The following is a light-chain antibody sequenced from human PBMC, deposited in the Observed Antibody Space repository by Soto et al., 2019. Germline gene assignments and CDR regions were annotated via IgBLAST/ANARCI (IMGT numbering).Light chain of an antibody. CDR2: SAS. CDR1: QDISVY. V-gene: IGKV1-27*01. J-gene: IGKJ5*01. CDR3: HKFNTAPLT. Sequence: DIQMTQSPSSLSASVGDRVTITCRASQDISVYLAWYQQKPGQVPKLLIYSASTLQSGVPSRFSGSGSGTDFTLTISSLQPEDVATYYCHKFNTAPLTFGQGTRLEIK.